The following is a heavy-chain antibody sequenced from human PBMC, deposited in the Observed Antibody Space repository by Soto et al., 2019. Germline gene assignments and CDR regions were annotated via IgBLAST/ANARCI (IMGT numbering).Heavy chain of an antibody. Sequence: QVQLVESGGGVVQPGRSLRLSCAASGFTFSSYGMHWVRQAPGKGLEWVAVIWSDGSNKYYADSVKGRFTISRDNFKNMLYLEMNSLRVEDTAVYYCARAPEYCSGGSGYVGSYDYMYFWGKATTLTVSS. J-gene: IGHJ6*03. V-gene: IGHV3-33*01. CDR1: GFTFSSYG. D-gene: IGHD2-15*01. CDR2: IWSDGSNK. CDR3: ARAPEYCSGGSGYVGSYDYMYF.